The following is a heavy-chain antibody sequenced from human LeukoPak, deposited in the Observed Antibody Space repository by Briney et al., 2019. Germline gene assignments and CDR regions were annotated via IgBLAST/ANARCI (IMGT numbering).Heavy chain of an antibody. Sequence: SQTLSLTCTVSGGSISSGGHYWSWIRQHPGKGLEWIGYIYYSGSTYYNPSLKSRVTISVDTSKNQFSLKLSSVTAADTAVYYCATNQGGSYYGYWYFDLWGRGTLVTVSS. J-gene: IGHJ2*01. CDR1: GGSISSGGHY. V-gene: IGHV4-31*03. D-gene: IGHD1-26*01. CDR2: IYYSGST. CDR3: ATNQGGSYYGYWYFDL.